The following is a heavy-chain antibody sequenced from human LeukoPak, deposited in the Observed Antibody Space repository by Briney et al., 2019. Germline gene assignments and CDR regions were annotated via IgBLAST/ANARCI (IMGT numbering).Heavy chain of an antibody. CDR2: IRYDGNEK. J-gene: IGHJ4*02. Sequence: GGSLRLSCVVSGFTFSSYAMHWVRQAPGKGLEWVTVIRYDGNEKYYADSVKGRFTISKDNSKNMLYLQMNNLRVEDTAVYYCARARDEYYFDYWGQGALVTVSS. CDR3: ARARDEYYFDY. V-gene: IGHV3-33*08. D-gene: IGHD6-6*01. CDR1: GFTFSSYA.